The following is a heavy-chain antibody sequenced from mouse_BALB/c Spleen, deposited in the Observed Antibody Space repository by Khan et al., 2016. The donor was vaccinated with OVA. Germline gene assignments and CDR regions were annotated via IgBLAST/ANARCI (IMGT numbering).Heavy chain of an antibody. CDR1: GFSLTSYG. V-gene: IGHV2-9*02. CDR3: ARNRESDYFDY. CDR2: IWAGGST. J-gene: IGHJ2*01. Sequence: QVQLKESGPGLVAPSQSLSITCTVSGFSLTSYGIHWVRQPPGKGLEWLGIIWAGGSTNYNSALMSRLRISKDNSRSQVFLKMNSLQTDDTSMYFCARNRESDYFDYWCQGTTLTVSS.